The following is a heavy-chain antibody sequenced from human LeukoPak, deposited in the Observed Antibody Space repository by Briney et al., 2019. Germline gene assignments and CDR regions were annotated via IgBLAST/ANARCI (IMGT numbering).Heavy chain of an antibody. V-gene: IGHV3-33*01. J-gene: IGHJ6*02. D-gene: IGHD1-26*01. CDR2: IWYDGSNK. Sequence: GGSLRLSCAASGFTFSSYGMHWVRQAPGKGLEWVAIIWYDGSNKYYADSVKGRFTISRDNSKNTLYLQMNSLRAEDTAVYNCARVATTLDYYYYYGMDVWGQGTTVTVSS. CDR1: GFTFSSYG. CDR3: ARVATTLDYYYYYGMDV.